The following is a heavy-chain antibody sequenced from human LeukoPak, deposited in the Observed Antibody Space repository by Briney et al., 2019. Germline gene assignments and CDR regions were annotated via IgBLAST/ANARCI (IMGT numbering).Heavy chain of an antibody. CDR3: ARDRDYAFDY. D-gene: IGHD4-17*01. CDR1: GFTFSSYA. V-gene: IGHV3-30-3*01. J-gene: IGHJ4*02. CDR2: ISYDGSNK. Sequence: GGSLRLSCAASGFTFSSYAMHWVRQAPGKGLEWVAVISYDGSNKYYAGSVKGRFTISRDNSKNTLYLQMNSLRAEDTAAYYCARDRDYAFDYWGQGTLVTVSS.